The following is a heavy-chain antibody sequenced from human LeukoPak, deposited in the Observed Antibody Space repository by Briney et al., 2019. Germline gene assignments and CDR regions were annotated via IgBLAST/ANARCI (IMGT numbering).Heavy chain of an antibody. CDR2: INWNGGST. CDR3: ARVRGPYYYYGMDV. Sequence: GGSLRLSCAASGFTFDDYGMSWVRQAPGKGLEWVSGINWNGGSTGYADSVKGRFTISRDNAKNSLYLQMNSLRVEDTALYHCARVRGPYYYYGMDVWGQGTTVTVSS. V-gene: IGHV3-20*01. CDR1: GFTFDDYG. J-gene: IGHJ6*02.